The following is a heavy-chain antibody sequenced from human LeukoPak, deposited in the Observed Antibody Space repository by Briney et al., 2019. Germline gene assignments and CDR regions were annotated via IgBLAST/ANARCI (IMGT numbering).Heavy chain of an antibody. CDR3: ARDLGYDFWSGYLFPSRGNWFDP. D-gene: IGHD3-3*01. V-gene: IGHV3-11*04. Sequence: PGGSLRLSCAASGFTFSDYYMSWIRQAPGKGLEWVSYISSSGSTIYYADSVKGRFTISRDNAKNSLYLQMNSLRADDTAVYYCARDLGYDFWSGYLFPSRGNWFDPWGQGTLVTVSS. CDR2: ISSSGSTI. CDR1: GFTFSDYY. J-gene: IGHJ5*02.